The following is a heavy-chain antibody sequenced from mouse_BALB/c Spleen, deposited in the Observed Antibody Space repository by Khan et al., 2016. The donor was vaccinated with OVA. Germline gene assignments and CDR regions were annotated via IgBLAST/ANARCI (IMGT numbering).Heavy chain of an antibody. CDR2: ILPGSGST. Sequence: QVQLKQSGAELMKPGASVKISCKATGYTFSSYWIEWVKQRPGHGLEWIGEILPGSGSTNYNERFKGKATFTADTSSNTVYMQLSSLTSDDSAVYYCAIYGNHCYFDVWGAGTTGTVSS. D-gene: IGHD2-1*01. CDR3: AIYGNHCYFDV. J-gene: IGHJ1*01. CDR1: GYTFSSYW. V-gene: IGHV1-9*01.